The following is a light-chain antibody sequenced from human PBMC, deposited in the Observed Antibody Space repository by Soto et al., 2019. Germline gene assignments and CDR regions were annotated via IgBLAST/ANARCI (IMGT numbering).Light chain of an antibody. Sequence: QSVLTQPPSASGSPGQSVTLSCSGISSDIRDSNYVSWYQQHPGKAPKLVVSEVTKRPSGVPDRFSGSRSGTTAFLTISGLQTEDEADYYCGSKAGSDKHVVFGGGTKVTV. CDR1: SSDIRDSNY. V-gene: IGLV2-8*01. J-gene: IGLJ2*01. CDR3: GSKAGSDKHVV. CDR2: EVT.